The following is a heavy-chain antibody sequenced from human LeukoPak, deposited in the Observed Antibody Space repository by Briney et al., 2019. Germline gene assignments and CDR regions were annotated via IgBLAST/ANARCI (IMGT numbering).Heavy chain of an antibody. CDR1: GFTFSDFD. CDR3: VRGDVGFDP. J-gene: IGHJ5*02. Sequence: PGGSLRLSCTASGFTFSDFDMHWVHQPTGAGLEWVSGIGKAGDTYYLGSVKGRFTISRENGKNSLYLQMNSLRVEDTAIYYCVRGDVGFDPWGQGTLVTVSS. CDR2: IGKAGDT. D-gene: IGHD2-21*01. V-gene: IGHV3-13*01.